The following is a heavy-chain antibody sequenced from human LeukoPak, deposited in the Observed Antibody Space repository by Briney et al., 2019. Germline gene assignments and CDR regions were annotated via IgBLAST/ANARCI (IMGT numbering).Heavy chain of an antibody. V-gene: IGHV4-59*01. CDR1: GDSISSYY. D-gene: IGHD3-10*01. CDR3: ARAGKNSRSYDH. J-gene: IGHJ5*02. CDR2: TSHSEST. Sequence: SETLSLTCIVSGDSISSYYWSWIRQPPGKGLEWIGYTSHSESTNSNPSLKSRVTISVDTSKNQFSLTLSSVTAADTAMYYCARAGKNSRSYDHWGQGTLVTVSS.